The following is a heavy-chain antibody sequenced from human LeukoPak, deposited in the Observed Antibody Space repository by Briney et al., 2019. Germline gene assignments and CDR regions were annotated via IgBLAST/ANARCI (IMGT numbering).Heavy chain of an antibody. CDR2: VNEDGSEK. J-gene: IGHJ2*01. CDR3: ARDLANFYVNSGNSLDWYFDL. CDR1: GFTFSEYW. Sequence: GGSLRLSCAASGFTFSEYWMSWVRQTPGKGLECVANVNEDGSEKNYVDSVKGRFTISRDNAKNSLYLQMNSLRAEDTAVYYCARDLANFYVNSGNSLDWYFDLSGRGALVTVSS. V-gene: IGHV3-7*01. D-gene: IGHD3-22*01.